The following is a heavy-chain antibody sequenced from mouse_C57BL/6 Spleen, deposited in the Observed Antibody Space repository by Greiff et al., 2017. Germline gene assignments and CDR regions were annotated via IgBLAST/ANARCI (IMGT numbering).Heavy chain of an antibody. V-gene: IGHV1-64*01. CDR2: IHPNSGST. J-gene: IGHJ4*01. CDR1: GYTFTSYW. CDR3: ARWSTTVVATDAMDY. D-gene: IGHD1-1*01. Sequence: QVQLQQPGAELVKPGASVKLSCKASGYTFTSYWMHWVKQRPGQGLEWIGMIHPNSGSTNYNEKLKSKATLTVDKSSSTAYMQLSSLTSEDSAVYYCARWSTTVVATDAMDYWGQGTSVTVSS.